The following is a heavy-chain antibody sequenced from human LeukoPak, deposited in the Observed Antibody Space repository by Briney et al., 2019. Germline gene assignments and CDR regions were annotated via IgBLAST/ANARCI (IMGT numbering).Heavy chain of an antibody. Sequence: GGSLRLSCAASGFTFSSYAMHWVRQAPGKGLEWVAVISYDGSNKYYADSVKGRFTISRDNSKNTLYLQMNSLRAEDTAVYYCARVRFSGGSGRDYPHYWGQGTLVTVSS. CDR1: GFTFSSYA. J-gene: IGHJ4*02. CDR3: ARVRFSGGSGRDYPHY. CDR2: ISYDGSNK. D-gene: IGHD3-10*01. V-gene: IGHV3-30*04.